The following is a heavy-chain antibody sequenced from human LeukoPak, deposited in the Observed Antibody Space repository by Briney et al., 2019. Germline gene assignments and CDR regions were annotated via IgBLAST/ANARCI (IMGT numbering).Heavy chain of an antibody. D-gene: IGHD1-26*01. V-gene: IGHV3-7*01. CDR1: GFTFTRYW. J-gene: IGHJ3*02. CDR2: IKQDGSAK. CDR3: ARDGVGGSDAFDI. Sequence: PGGSLRLSCAASGFTFTRYWMSWVRQSPGKGLEWVANIKQDGSAKDYVDSVKGRFTIFRDNSKDSVYLQMNSLRDEDTAVYYCARDGVGGSDAFDIWGQGTMVTVSS.